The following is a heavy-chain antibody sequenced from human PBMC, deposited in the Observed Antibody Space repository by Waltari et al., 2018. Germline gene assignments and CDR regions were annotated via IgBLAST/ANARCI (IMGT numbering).Heavy chain of an antibody. CDR3: AREWELLFDY. CDR2: IYYSGST. Sequence: QVQLQESGPGLVKPSETLSLTCTVSGGSISGHYWSWIRQPPGKGLEWIGYIYYSGSTNYNPSLKSRVTISVDTSKNQFSLKLSAVTAADTAVYYCAREWELLFDYWGQGTLVTVSS. V-gene: IGHV4-59*11. D-gene: IGHD1-26*01. J-gene: IGHJ4*02. CDR1: GGSISGHY.